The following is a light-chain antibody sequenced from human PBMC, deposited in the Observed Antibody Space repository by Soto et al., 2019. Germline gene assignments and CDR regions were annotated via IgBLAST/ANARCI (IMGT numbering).Light chain of an antibody. J-gene: IGLJ7*01. V-gene: IGLV1-47*01. Sequence: QSALTQPPSASGTPGQRVTISCSGSRSNIGSSNVYWYQQLPGTAPKLLIYKNNQRPSGVPDRFSGSKSGTSASLAISGLGSEDEADYYCSAWDDSLSGAVFGGGTQLTVL. CDR2: KNN. CDR3: SAWDDSLSGAV. CDR1: RSNIGSSN.